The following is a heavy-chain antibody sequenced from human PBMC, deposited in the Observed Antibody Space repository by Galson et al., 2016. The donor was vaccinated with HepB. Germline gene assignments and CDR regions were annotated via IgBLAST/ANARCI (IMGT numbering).Heavy chain of an antibody. CDR2: ISSGGGPT. Sequence: SLRLSCAASGFRFSDHYMSWIRQVPGKGLESIARISSGGGPTYYAGSVRGRSTISRDDAKNSLYLQLNSLRAEDTAVYFCARDPDTASKVDVWGQGTSVIVSS. D-gene: IGHD5-18*01. J-gene: IGHJ6*02. CDR3: ARDPDTASKVDV. V-gene: IGHV3-11*01. CDR1: GFRFSDHY.